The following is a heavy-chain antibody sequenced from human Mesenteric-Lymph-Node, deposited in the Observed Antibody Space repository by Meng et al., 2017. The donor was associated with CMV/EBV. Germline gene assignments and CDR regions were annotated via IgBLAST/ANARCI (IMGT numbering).Heavy chain of an antibody. CDR1: FTFSSYA. Sequence: FTFSSYAMSWVRQAPGKGLEWVSAIIGSGGSTYYADSVKGRFTISRDNSKNTLYLQMNSLRAEDTAVYYCAKENSRFGELLSGGFDYWGQGTLVTVSS. J-gene: IGHJ4*02. CDR3: AKENSRFGELLSGGFDY. V-gene: IGHV3-23*01. D-gene: IGHD3-10*01. CDR2: IIGSGGST.